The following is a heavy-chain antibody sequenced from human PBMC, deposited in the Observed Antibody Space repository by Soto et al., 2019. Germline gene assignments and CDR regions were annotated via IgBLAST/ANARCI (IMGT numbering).Heavy chain of an antibody. CDR3: ARGHGVAAAGTLGYYFDY. CDR2: IYPGDSDT. D-gene: IGHD6-13*01. V-gene: IGHV5-51*01. Sequence: GESLKISCKGSEYSFTSYWIGWVRQMPGKGLEWMGIIYPGDSDTRYSPSFQGQVTISADKSISTAYLQWSSLKASDTAMYYCARGHGVAAAGTLGYYFDYWGQGTLVTVSS. J-gene: IGHJ4*02. CDR1: EYSFTSYW.